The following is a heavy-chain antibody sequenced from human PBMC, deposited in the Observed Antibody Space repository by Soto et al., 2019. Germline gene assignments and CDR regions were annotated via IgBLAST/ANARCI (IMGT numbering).Heavy chain of an antibody. D-gene: IGHD3-22*01. V-gene: IGHV3-23*01. CDR2: TSGSGGST. CDR1: GFTFSSYA. J-gene: IGHJ4*02. Sequence: GGSLRLSCAASGFTFSSYAMSWVRQAPGKGLEWVSATSGSGGSTYYADSVKGRFTISRDNSKNTLYLQMNSLRAEDTAVYYCAKDSPQWYDYDSRADFGVPLDYWGQGTLVTVSS. CDR3: AKDSPQWYDYDSRADFGVPLDY.